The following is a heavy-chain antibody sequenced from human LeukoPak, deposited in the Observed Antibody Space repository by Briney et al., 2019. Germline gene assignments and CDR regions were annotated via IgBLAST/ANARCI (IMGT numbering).Heavy chain of an antibody. CDR1: GFTFSSYA. CDR3: AREAPYSSGWHLDY. D-gene: IGHD6-19*01. V-gene: IGHV4-34*01. CDR2: INHSGST. Sequence: PGGSLRLSCAASGFTFSSYAMSWIRQPPGKGLEWIGEINHSGSTNYNPSLKSRVTISVDTSKIQFSLKVRSVTAADTAVYYCAREAPYSSGWHLDYWGQGTLVTVSS. J-gene: IGHJ4*02.